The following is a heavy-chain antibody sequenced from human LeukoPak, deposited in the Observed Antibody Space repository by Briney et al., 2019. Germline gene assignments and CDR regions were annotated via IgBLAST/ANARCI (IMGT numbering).Heavy chain of an antibody. CDR1: GFTFSSYS. Sequence: PGGSLRLSCAASGFTFSSYSVNWVRQAPGKGLEWVSSISNSGSYIYYADSVKGRFTISRDNAKNSLYLQMNSLRVEDTAVYYCVPLNWKPPRDFDRWGQGTLVTVSS. CDR3: VPLNWKPPRDFDR. D-gene: IGHD1-20*01. V-gene: IGHV3-21*01. J-gene: IGHJ4*02. CDR2: ISNSGSYI.